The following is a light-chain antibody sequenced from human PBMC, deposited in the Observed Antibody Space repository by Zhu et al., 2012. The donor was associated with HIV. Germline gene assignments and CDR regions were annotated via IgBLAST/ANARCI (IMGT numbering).Light chain of an antibody. CDR3: QQYNNWPPT. V-gene: IGKV3-15*01. Sequence: EIVLTQSPGTLSLSPGERATLSCRASQSVSSSYLAWYQQKPGQAPRLLISRASDRATGIAARFSGSGSGTEFTLTISSLESEDFAVYYCQQYNNWPPTFGQGTKVEIK. CDR2: RAS. J-gene: IGKJ1*01. CDR1: QSVSSSY.